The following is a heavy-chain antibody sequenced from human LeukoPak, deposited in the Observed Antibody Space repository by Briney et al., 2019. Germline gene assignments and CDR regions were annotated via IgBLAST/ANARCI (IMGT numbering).Heavy chain of an antibody. J-gene: IGHJ5*01. CDR1: GFTFDDYT. CDR2: LTWDGGRT. CDR3: ARTPQKYCGSTSCFNWFDS. V-gene: IGHV3-43*01. D-gene: IGHD2-2*01. Sequence: GGSLRLSCAASGFTFDDYTMHWVRQAPGKGLEWVSLLTWDGGRTYYAGSVKGRFTISRDNSKNTLYLQMNSLRTEDTALYYCARTPQKYCGSTSCFNWFDSWGQGTLVTISS.